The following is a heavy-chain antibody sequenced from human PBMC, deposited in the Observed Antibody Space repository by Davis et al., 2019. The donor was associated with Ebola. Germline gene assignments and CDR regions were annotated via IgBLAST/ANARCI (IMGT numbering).Heavy chain of an antibody. Sequence: PSETLSLTCTVSGGSISSYYWSWIRQPPGKGLEWIGYIYYSGSTNYNPSLKSRVTISVDTSKNQFSLKLSSVTAADTAVYYCARTGIDCSSTSCYTGMDVWGQGTTVTVSS. CDR2: IYYSGST. CDR1: GGSISSYY. V-gene: IGHV4-59*12. D-gene: IGHD2-2*02. J-gene: IGHJ6*02. CDR3: ARTGIDCSSTSCYTGMDV.